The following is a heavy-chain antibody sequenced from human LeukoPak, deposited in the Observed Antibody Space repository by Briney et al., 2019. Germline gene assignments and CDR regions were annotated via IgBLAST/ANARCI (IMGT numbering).Heavy chain of an antibody. J-gene: IGHJ3*02. CDR1: GGSIGSYY. CDR3: ARRGRGDSWYAFDI. Sequence: SETLSLTCTVSGGSIGSYYWSWIRQPAGKGLEWIGRIYTSGSTNYNPSLKSRVTISVDTSKNQFSLKLSSVTAADTAVYYCARRGRGDSWYAFDIWGQGTMVTVSS. CDR2: IYTSGST. V-gene: IGHV4-4*07. D-gene: IGHD3-10*01.